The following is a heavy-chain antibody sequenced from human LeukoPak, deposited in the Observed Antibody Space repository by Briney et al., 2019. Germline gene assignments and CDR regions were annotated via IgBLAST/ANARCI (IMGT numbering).Heavy chain of an antibody. CDR3: AKWASSCAGSYLVH. D-gene: IGHD1-26*01. Sequence: GGSLRLSCAASGFTFSSYAMSWVRQAPGKGLEWVSTISGSAGTTYYADSVKGRFTISGDNSKNTLYLQMSSLRAEDTAVYYCAKWASSCAGSYLVHWGQGTLVTVSS. CDR2: ISGSAGTT. J-gene: IGHJ4*02. CDR1: GFTFSSYA. V-gene: IGHV3-23*01.